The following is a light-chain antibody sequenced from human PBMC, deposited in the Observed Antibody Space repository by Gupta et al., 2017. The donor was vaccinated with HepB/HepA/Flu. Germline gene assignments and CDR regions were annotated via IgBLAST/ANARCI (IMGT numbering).Light chain of an antibody. Sequence: VLTQPPSVSGAPAQWVTISCTGRCPNIGAGYDVHWYQQLPGTAPKLLVYDNNNRPSGVPDRFSGSKSGTSASLAITGLQAEDEADYCCQSYDSSLSGSYVFGTGTKVTVL. J-gene: IGLJ1*01. CDR1: CPNIGAGYD. CDR3: QSYDSSLSGSYV. CDR2: DNN. V-gene: IGLV1-40*01.